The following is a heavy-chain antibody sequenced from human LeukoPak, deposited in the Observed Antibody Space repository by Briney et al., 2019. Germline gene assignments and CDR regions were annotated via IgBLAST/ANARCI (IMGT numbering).Heavy chain of an antibody. J-gene: IGHJ4*02. CDR1: GFTFSNYT. Sequence: PGGSLRLSCAASGFTFSNYTMNWVRLTPGKGLEWVSSISTSSSHIYYADSVKGRFTITRDKAEKSVFLQMNSLRAEDTAVYYCATISLTYHDYDLGFFDSWGRGTLVTVSS. D-gene: IGHD4-17*01. V-gene: IGHV3-21*01. CDR3: ATISLTYHDYDLGFFDS. CDR2: ISTSSSHI.